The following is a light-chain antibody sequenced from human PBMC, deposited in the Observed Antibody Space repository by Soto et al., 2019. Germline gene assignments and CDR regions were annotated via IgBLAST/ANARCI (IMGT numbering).Light chain of an antibody. J-gene: IGKJ3*01. CDR3: QQYGSSQFT. Sequence: EIVLTQSPGTLSLSPGERATLSCRAIQSVSSSYLAWYQQKPGQAHRLRIYGASSRATGIPDRFSGSGSGTDFTLTISRLEPEDWAVYYCQQYGSSQFTFGPGTKVDIK. V-gene: IGKV3-20*01. CDR2: GAS. CDR1: QSVSSSY.